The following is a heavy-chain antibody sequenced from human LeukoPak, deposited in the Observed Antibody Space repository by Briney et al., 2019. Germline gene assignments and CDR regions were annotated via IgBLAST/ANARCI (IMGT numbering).Heavy chain of an antibody. CDR3: AKDLLWFGEPYYMDV. V-gene: IGHV3-33*06. Sequence: GSLRLSCAASGLTFSSYGMHWVRQAPGKGLEWVAVIWYDGSNKYYADSVKGRFTISRDNSKNTLYLQMNSLRAEDTAVYYCAKDLLWFGEPYYMDVWGKGTTVTVSS. CDR2: IWYDGSNK. D-gene: IGHD3-10*01. J-gene: IGHJ6*03. CDR1: GLTFSSYG.